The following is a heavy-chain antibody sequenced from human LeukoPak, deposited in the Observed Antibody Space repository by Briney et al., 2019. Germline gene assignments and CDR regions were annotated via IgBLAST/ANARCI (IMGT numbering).Heavy chain of an antibody. CDR3: ARNTGQTSGYSYGFNY. D-gene: IGHD5-18*01. Sequence: PGGSLRLSCAASGFTFSIYAMSWVRQAPGKGLEWVSDISGNGGSTYYADSVKGRFTISRDNSKITLFLQMNSLRAEDTAVYYCARNTGQTSGYSYGFNYWGQGTLVTVSS. J-gene: IGHJ4*02. CDR2: ISGNGGST. CDR1: GFTFSIYA. V-gene: IGHV3-23*01.